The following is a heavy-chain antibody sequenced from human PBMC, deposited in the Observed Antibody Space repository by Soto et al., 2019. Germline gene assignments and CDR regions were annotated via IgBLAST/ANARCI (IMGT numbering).Heavy chain of an antibody. CDR3: ARSGGYEYSMDYYYYGMDV. CDR2: IKQDGSEK. Sequence: PGGSLRLSCAASGFTFSSYWMSWVRQAPGKGLEWVANIKQDGSEKYYVDSVKGRFTISRDNAKNSLYLQMNSLRVEDTAGYYCARSGGYEYSMDYYYYGMDVWGQGTTVTVSS. V-gene: IGHV3-7*03. CDR1: GFTFSSYW. D-gene: IGHD4-4*01. J-gene: IGHJ6*02.